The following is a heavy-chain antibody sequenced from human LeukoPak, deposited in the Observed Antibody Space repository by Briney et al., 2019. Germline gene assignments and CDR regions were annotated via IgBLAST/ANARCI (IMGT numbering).Heavy chain of an antibody. CDR1: GFTFDDYA. Sequence: GGSLRLSCAASGFTFDDYAMHWVRQAPGKGLEWVSGISWNSGSIGYADSVKGRFTISRDNAKNSLYLQMNSLRAEDTAVYYCARKNGHDYWGQGTLVTASS. CDR2: ISWNSGSI. V-gene: IGHV3-9*01. CDR3: ARKNGHDY. J-gene: IGHJ4*02. D-gene: IGHD2-8*01.